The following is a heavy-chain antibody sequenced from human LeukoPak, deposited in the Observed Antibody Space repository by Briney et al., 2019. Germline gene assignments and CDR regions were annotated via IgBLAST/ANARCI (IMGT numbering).Heavy chain of an antibody. Sequence: GGSLRLSCAASGFTFDDYAMHWVRQAPGNGLEWVSGISWNSGSIGYADSVKGRFTISRDNAKNSLYLQMNSLRAEDTASYYCAKGYSSSWYVFDYWGQGTLVTVSS. CDR1: GFTFDDYA. CDR3: AKGYSSSWYVFDY. J-gene: IGHJ4*02. V-gene: IGHV3-9*01. CDR2: ISWNSGSI. D-gene: IGHD6-13*01.